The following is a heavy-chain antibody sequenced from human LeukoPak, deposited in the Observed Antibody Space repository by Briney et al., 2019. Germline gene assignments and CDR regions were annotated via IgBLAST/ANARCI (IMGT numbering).Heavy chain of an antibody. CDR2: ISGSGSDT. J-gene: IGHJ4*02. CDR3: AKDMGGEVGSGFPGY. Sequence: GGSLRLSCAASGFTFSTFAMSWVRQAPGKGLEWVSAISGSGSDTYYADSVKGRFTISRDNSMNTLHLRMNSLRAEDTAVYYCAKDMGGEVGSGFPGYWGQGTLVTVSS. D-gene: IGHD3-10*01. CDR1: GFTFSTFA. V-gene: IGHV3-23*01.